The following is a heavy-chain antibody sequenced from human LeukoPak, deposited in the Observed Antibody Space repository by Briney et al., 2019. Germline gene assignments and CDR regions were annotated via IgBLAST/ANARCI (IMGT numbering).Heavy chain of an antibody. Sequence: KSSETLSLTCTVSGGSISSYYWSWIRQPAGKGLEWIGRIYSSGSTNYNPSLKSRVTMSVDTSKNQFSLKLSSVTAADTAVYYCARVRAEYYGSGSHYKVWFDPWGQGTLVTVSS. J-gene: IGHJ5*02. CDR3: ARVRAEYYGSGSHYKVWFDP. CDR1: GGSISSYY. D-gene: IGHD3-10*01. CDR2: IYSSGST. V-gene: IGHV4-4*07.